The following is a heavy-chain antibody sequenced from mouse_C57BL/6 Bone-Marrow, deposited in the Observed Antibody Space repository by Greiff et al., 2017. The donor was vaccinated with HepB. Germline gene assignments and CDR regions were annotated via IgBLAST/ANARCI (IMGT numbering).Heavy chain of an antibody. V-gene: IGHV1-26*01. CDR1: GYTFTDYY. J-gene: IGHJ1*03. D-gene: IGHD2-1*01. CDR3: VYCWYFDV. Sequence: EVQLQQSGPELVKPGASVKISCKASGYTFTDYYMNWVKQSPGKSLEWIGDINPNDGGTSYNQKFKGKATLTVDKSSSTAYMELRSLTSEDSAVYYCVYCWYFDVWGTGTTVTVSS. CDR2: INPNDGGT.